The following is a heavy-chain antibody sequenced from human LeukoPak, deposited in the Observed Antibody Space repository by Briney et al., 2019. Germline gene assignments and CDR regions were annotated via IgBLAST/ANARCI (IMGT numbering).Heavy chain of an antibody. Sequence: PSETLSLTCTVSGGSISSYYWSWIRQPPGKGLEWIGYIYYSGSTNYNPSLKGRVTISVDTSKNQFSLKLSSVTAADTAVYYCARMYYYDSSGYYYGVEAFDIWGQGTMVTVSS. D-gene: IGHD3-22*01. CDR1: GGSISSYY. V-gene: IGHV4-59*01. CDR2: IYYSGST. J-gene: IGHJ3*02. CDR3: ARMYYYDSSGYYYGVEAFDI.